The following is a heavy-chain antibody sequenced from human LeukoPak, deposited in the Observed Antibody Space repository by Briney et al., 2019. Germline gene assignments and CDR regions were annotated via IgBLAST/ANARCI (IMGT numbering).Heavy chain of an antibody. CDR3: ARAALRGSWVDY. Sequence: PGGSLRLSCAASGFTFSSYWMHWVRQAPGKGLVWVSRINSEGSSTSYADSVKGRFTISRDNAKNTLYLQMNSLRAEDTAVYYCARAALRGSWVDYWGQGTLVTVSS. J-gene: IGHJ4*02. V-gene: IGHV3-74*01. CDR1: GFTFSSYW. D-gene: IGHD1-26*01. CDR2: INSEGSST.